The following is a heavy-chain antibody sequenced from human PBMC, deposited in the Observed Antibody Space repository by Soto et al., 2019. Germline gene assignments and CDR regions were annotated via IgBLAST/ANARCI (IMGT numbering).Heavy chain of an antibody. CDR2: IIPIFGAT. J-gene: IGHJ4*02. D-gene: IGHD2-21*02. V-gene: IGHV1-69*06. CDR3: ARVRFGDPFDF. CDR1: GGTFSSYA. Sequence: ASVKVSCKASGGTFSSYAIPWVRQAPGQGLDWMGEIIPIFGATNFAQKFQGRVTITADKSTTTAYMELSSLTSEDTAVYYCARVRFGDPFDFWGQGTLVTVSS.